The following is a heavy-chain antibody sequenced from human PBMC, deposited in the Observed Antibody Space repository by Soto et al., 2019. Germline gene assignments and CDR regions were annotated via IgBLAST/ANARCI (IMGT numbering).Heavy chain of an antibody. J-gene: IGHJ1*01. CDR3: AKATHNAEGGYCRSASCAAEDFQN. Sequence: VQLLESGGGLVQPGGSLRLSCAASGFTFINFAMSWVRQAPGKGLEWVSTIHSGGTYYADSVRGRFTISRDNSKNTLSLQMNSLRAEDTAVYYCAKATHNAEGGYCRSASCAAEDFQNWGQGTLVSVSS. CDR2: IHSGGT. D-gene: IGHD2-2*01. V-gene: IGHV3-23*01. CDR1: GFTFINFA.